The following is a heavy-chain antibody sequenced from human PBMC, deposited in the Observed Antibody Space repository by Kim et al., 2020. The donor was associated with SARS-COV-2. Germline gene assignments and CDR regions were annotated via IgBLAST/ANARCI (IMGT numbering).Heavy chain of an antibody. CDR3: ARYGGGGIAARPNYYYGMDV. Sequence: GESLKISCKGSGYSFTSYWIGWVRQMPGKGLEWMGIIYPGDSDTRYSPSFQGQVTISADKSISTAYLRWSSLKASDTAMYYCARYGGGGIAARPNYYYGMDVWGQGTTVTVSS. CDR2: IYPGDSDT. J-gene: IGHJ6*02. D-gene: IGHD6-6*01. V-gene: IGHV5-51*01. CDR1: GYSFTSYW.